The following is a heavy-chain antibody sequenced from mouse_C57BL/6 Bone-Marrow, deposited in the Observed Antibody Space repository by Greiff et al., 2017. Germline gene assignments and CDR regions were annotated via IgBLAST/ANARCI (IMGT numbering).Heavy chain of an antibody. D-gene: IGHD5-2*01. Sequence: QVQLQQSGAELVKPGASVKLSCKASGYTFTSYWMHWVKQRPGQGLEWIGMIHPNSGGTNYNEKFKSKATLTVDKSSSTAYMQLRSLTSEDSAVYYCARGGIRGYFDVWGTGTTVTVSS. V-gene: IGHV1-64*01. CDR2: IHPNSGGT. J-gene: IGHJ1*03. CDR1: GYTFTSYW. CDR3: ARGGIRGYFDV.